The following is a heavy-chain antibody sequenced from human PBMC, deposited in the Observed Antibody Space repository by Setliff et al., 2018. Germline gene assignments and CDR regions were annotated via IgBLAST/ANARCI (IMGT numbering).Heavy chain of an antibody. CDR2: ISGSGGST. Sequence: PGGSLRLSCAASGFTFSAYGMSWVRQAPGKGLEWVSAISGSGGSTYYADSVKGRFTISRDRSKNTVYLQMNRLRAEDTAVYYCAKRGHYSSSDGLSFDFRGQGTQVTVSS. CDR3: AKRGHYSSSDGLSFDF. J-gene: IGHJ4*02. CDR1: GFTFSAYG. D-gene: IGHD6-6*01. V-gene: IGHV3-23*01.